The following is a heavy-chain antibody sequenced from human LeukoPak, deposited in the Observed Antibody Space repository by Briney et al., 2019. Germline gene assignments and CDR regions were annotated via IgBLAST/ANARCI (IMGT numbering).Heavy chain of an antibody. CDR1: GGSIRSAY. J-gene: IGHJ3*02. CDR2: IHYSGIT. D-gene: IGHD4-17*01. Sequence: SETLSLTCSVSGGSIRSAYWSWIRQSPGKGLEWIGYIHYSGITNYSPSLKSRVSISVDTSKNQLSLRLSSVTAADTAVYYCAADYGDYEGTSDIWGQGTLVTVSS. V-gene: IGHV4-59*01. CDR3: AADYGDYEGTSDI.